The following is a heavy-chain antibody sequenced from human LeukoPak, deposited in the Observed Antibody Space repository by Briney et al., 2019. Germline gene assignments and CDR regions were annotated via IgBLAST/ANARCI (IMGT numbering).Heavy chain of an antibody. Sequence: GGSLRLSCAASGFTFSSYAMHWVRQAPGKGLEYVSAISSNGGSTYYANSVKGRFTISRDNSKNTLYLQMGSLRAEDMAVYYCARVGYSSGWYGPYYYYYMDVWGKGTAVTVSS. V-gene: IGHV3-64*01. CDR3: ARVGYSSGWYGPYYYYYMDV. CDR1: GFTFSSYA. CDR2: ISSNGGST. J-gene: IGHJ6*03. D-gene: IGHD6-19*01.